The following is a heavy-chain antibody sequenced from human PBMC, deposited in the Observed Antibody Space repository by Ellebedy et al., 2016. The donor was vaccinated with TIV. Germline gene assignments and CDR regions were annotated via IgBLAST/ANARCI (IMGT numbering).Heavy chain of an antibody. D-gene: IGHD2-15*01. CDR2: ISYDGTKK. CDR1: GFSFKSYA. CDR3: AKGCGGSCYWEAY. Sequence: GESLKISCSVSGFSFKSYAMHWVRPAPGQGLEWVAVISYDGTKKFYADSVKGRFTISRDNSKNTLYLQMNSLRAEDTAVYYCAKGCGGSCYWEAYWGQGTLVTVSS. V-gene: IGHV3-30*04. J-gene: IGHJ4*02.